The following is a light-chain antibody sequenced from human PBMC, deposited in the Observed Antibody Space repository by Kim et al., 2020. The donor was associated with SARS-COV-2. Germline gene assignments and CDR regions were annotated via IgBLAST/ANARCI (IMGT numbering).Light chain of an antibody. V-gene: IGLV6-57*02. CDR3: QSYDTSHSWV. CDR1: GGNIASNN. Sequence: TVTISCTGSGGNIASNNVLWYQHRPASVPITVVYEDVRRPAGVPDRFAGSIDRSSNSVSLTISGLKPEDEADYYCQSYDTSHSWVFGGGTKVTV. CDR2: EDV. J-gene: IGLJ3*02.